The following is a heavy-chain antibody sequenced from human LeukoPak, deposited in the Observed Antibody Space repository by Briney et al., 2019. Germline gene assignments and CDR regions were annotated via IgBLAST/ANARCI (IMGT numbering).Heavy chain of an antibody. Sequence: ALVKVSCKASGYTFTGYYMHWVRQATGQGLEWMGWMNPNSGNTGYAQKFQGRVTITRNTSISTAYMELSSLRSEDTAVYYCNMNYYDSSGSYAFDIWGQGTMVTVSS. J-gene: IGHJ3*02. D-gene: IGHD3-22*01. CDR1: GYTFTGYY. CDR3: NMNYYDSSGSYAFDI. V-gene: IGHV1-8*03. CDR2: MNPNSGNT.